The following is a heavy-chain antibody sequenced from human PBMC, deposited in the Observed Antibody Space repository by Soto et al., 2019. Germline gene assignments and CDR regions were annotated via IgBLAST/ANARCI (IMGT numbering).Heavy chain of an antibody. Sequence: TGGSLRLSCAASGFTFSSYDMHWVRQATGKGLEWVSAIGTAGDTYYPGSVKGRFTISRENAKNSLYLQMNSLRAGDTAVYYCARDGGGYSGYDFGAFDIWGQGTMVTVSS. J-gene: IGHJ3*02. D-gene: IGHD5-12*01. CDR1: GFTFSSYD. V-gene: IGHV3-13*01. CDR2: IGTAGDT. CDR3: ARDGGGYSGYDFGAFDI.